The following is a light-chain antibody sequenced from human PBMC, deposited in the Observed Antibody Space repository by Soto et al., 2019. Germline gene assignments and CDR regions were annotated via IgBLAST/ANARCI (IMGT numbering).Light chain of an antibody. CDR1: NNDIGLYNY. Sequence: QSVLTQPASVSGSPGQSITIPCTGSNNDIGLYNYVSWYQHHPGKAPKLMIYEVDNRPSGVSNRFSASKSGDTASLTISGLHTEDEADYYCSSFTRSRTIIFGGGTQLTVL. CDR3: SSFTRSRTII. V-gene: IGLV2-14*01. J-gene: IGLJ2*01. CDR2: EVD.